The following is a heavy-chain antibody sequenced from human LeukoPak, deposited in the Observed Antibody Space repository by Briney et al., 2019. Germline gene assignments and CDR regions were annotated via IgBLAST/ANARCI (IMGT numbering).Heavy chain of an antibody. Sequence: SETLSLTCTVSGGSISSYYWSWIRQPPGKGLEWIGYIYYSGSTNYNPSLKSRVTISVDTSKNQFSLKLSSVTAADTAVYYCARRRRDNWNDGIDYWGQGTLVTVSS. CDR2: IYYSGST. D-gene: IGHD1-1*01. J-gene: IGHJ4*02. CDR1: GGSISSYY. V-gene: IGHV4-59*08. CDR3: ARRRRDNWNDGIDY.